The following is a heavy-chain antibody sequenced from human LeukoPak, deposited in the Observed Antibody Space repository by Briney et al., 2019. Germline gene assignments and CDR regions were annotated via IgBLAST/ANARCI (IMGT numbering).Heavy chain of an antibody. Sequence: PGGSLRLSCAASGFTFSSYAMSWVRQAPGKGLEWVSAISGSGGSTYYADSVKGRFTISRDNSKNTLYLQMNSLRAEDTAVYYCAKDFLDIVVARWYYGMDVWGKGTTVTVSS. CDR1: GFTFSSYA. CDR2: ISGSGGST. V-gene: IGHV3-23*01. J-gene: IGHJ6*04. CDR3: AKDFLDIVVARWYYGMDV. D-gene: IGHD2-2*03.